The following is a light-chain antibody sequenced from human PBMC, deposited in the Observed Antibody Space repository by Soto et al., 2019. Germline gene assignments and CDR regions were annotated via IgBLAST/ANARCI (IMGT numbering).Light chain of an antibody. V-gene: IGLV1-44*01. Sequence: QAVLAQPPSACGTPGQTVTISCSGGSSNIKTNGVSWYQQVPGAAPKLLIYSNSQRPSGAPDRFSGSKSGTSASLAISGLQSEDEATYHCSTWDDSLNGLIFGGWTKLTVL. CDR1: SSNIKTNG. J-gene: IGLJ2*01. CDR2: SNS. CDR3: STWDDSLNGLI.